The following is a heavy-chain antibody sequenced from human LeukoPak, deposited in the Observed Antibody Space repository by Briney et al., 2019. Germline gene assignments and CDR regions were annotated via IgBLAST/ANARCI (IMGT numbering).Heavy chain of an antibody. V-gene: IGHV3-53*01. J-gene: IGHJ4*02. CDR1: GFTVSSNY. CDR3: AGTIFGVVITENFDY. D-gene: IGHD3-3*01. CDR2: IYSDGSA. Sequence: LGGSLSLSCAASGFTVSSNYMSWVRQAPGKGREWASVIYSDGSAFYADSVKGRFTLSRDNSKNTLFLQMNSLRAEDTAVYYCAGTIFGVVITENFDYWGQGTLVTVSS.